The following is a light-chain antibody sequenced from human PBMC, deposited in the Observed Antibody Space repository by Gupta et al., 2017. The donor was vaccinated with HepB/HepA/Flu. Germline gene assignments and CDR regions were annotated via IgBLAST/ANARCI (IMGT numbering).Light chain of an antibody. CDR1: QRISTF. V-gene: IGKV1-39*01. CDR3: HENGGSSQFS. J-gene: IGKJ4*01. Sequence: DIQMTQSPSSLCASVGDRVTINCRSSQRISTFLNLYQHKSGQAPKLLIYGSSQLQTGVPSRFSGSGFGTNLTLTINSRQREDFASYYCHENGGSSQFSFGRGTQVDI. CDR2: GSS.